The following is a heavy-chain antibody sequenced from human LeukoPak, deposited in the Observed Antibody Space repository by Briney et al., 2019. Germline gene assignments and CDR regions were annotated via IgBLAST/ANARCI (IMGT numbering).Heavy chain of an antibody. D-gene: IGHD2-15*01. CDR3: ARDTSISVVEVAPQPDP. CDR1: GFTFSSYS. V-gene: IGHV3-21*01. Sequence: NAGGSLRLSCAASGFTFSSYSMNWVRQAPGKGLEWVSSISSSSSYIYYADSVKGRFTISRDNAKNSLYLQMNSLRAEDTAVYFCARDTSISVVEVAPQPDPWRQGTVVSVSS. J-gene: IGHJ5*02. CDR2: ISSSSSYI.